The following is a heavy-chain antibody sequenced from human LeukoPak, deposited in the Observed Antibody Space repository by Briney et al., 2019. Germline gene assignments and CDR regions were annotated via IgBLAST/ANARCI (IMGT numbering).Heavy chain of an antibody. J-gene: IGHJ5*02. CDR2: IYYSGST. Sequence: SETLSLTCTVSGGSISSYYWSWIRQPPGKGLEWIGYIYYSGSTNYNPSLKSRVTISVDTPKNQFSLKLSSVTAADTAVYYCARVLTTVTRYNWFDPWGQGTLVTVSS. CDR1: GGSISSYY. CDR3: ARVLTTVTRYNWFDP. V-gene: IGHV4-59*01. D-gene: IGHD4-17*01.